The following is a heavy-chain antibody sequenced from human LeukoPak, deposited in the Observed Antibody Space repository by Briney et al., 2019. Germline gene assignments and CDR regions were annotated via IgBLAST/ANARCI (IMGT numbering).Heavy chain of an antibody. CDR3: ARDHYGSGSYYGDAFDI. J-gene: IGHJ3*02. V-gene: IGHV1-3*01. Sequence: AASVNVSCKASGYTFTSYAMHWVRQAPGQRLEWMGWINAGNGNTKYSQKFQGRVTITRDTSASTAYMELSSLRSEDTAVYYCARDHYGSGSYYGDAFDIWGQGTMVTASS. CDR2: INAGNGNT. D-gene: IGHD3-10*01. CDR1: GYTFTSYA.